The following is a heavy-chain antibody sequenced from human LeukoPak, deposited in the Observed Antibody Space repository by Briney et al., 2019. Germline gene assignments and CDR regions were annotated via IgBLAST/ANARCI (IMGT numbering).Heavy chain of an antibody. CDR1: GFTFSSYA. Sequence: PGGSLRLSCAASGFTFSSYAMHWVRRAPGKGLEWVAVISYDGSNKYYADSVKGRFTISRDNSKNTLYLQMNSLRAEDTAVYYCASLDQPDYWGQGPLVTVSS. V-gene: IGHV3-30-3*01. CDR3: ASLDQPDY. CDR2: ISYDGSNK. J-gene: IGHJ4*02.